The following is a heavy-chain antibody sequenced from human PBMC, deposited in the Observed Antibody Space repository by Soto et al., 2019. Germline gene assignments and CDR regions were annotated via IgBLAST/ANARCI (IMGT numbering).Heavy chain of an antibody. J-gene: IGHJ6*03. Sequence: ASVKVSCKASGGTFSSYTISWVRQAPGQGLEWMGRIIPILGIANYAQKFQGRVTITADKSTSTAYMELSSLRSEDTAVYYCARSGSSWYDYYYYYYMDVWGKGTTVTVSS. V-gene: IGHV1-69*02. CDR3: ARSGSSWYDYYYYYYMDV. D-gene: IGHD6-13*01. CDR1: GGTFSSYT. CDR2: IIPILGIA.